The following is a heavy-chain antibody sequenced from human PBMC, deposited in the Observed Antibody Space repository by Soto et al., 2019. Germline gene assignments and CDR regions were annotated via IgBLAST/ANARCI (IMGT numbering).Heavy chain of an antibody. J-gene: IGHJ2*01. CDR2: IDGRSSKT. V-gene: IGHV3-23*01. D-gene: IGHD3-10*01. Sequence: EGQLLESGGDLVQPGGSLRLSCAASGFSFSSYAMGWVRQTQGKGLEWVSAIDGRSSKTWYADTVKGRFTISRDNSRNTLYLQMNRRRAEDTAVYYCAKDRGVLRAWYFDLWGRGTLVTVSS. CDR3: AKDRGVLRAWYFDL. CDR1: GFSFSSYA.